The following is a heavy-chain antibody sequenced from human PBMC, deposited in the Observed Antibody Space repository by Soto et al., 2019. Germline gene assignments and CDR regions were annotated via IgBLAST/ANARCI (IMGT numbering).Heavy chain of an antibody. CDR2: IQGRDDTT. CDR1: GFTFSTYA. D-gene: IGHD2-2*01. V-gene: IGHV3-23*01. J-gene: IGHJ4*02. CDR3: AKETDPRCCYGVDY. Sequence: EVQLLESGGGLVQPGGSLTLSCAASGFTFSTYAMGWVRQAPGKGLEWVSTIQGRDDTTFYADSVRGRFTISRDNSKNTMSLPMNTLRGDDTAVYYCAKETDPRCCYGVDYWGQGALVTVSS.